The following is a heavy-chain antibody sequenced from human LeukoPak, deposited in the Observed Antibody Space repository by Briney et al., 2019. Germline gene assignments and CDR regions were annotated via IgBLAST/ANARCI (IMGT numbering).Heavy chain of an antibody. D-gene: IGHD2-15*01. CDR3: SSRYCSGGNCYFY. J-gene: IGHJ4*02. V-gene: IGHV3-23*01. CDR1: GFTFSSYG. Sequence: PGGSLRLSCAASGFTFSSYGMSWVRQAPGKGLEWVSAISGSGGSTYYADSVKGRFTISRDNSKNTLYLQMNSLKTEDTAVYYCSSRYCSGGNCYFYWGQGTLVTVSS. CDR2: ISGSGGST.